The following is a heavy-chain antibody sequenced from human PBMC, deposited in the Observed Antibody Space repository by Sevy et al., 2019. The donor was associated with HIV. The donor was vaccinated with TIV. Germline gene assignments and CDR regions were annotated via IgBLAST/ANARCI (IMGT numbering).Heavy chain of an antibody. Sequence: SETLSLTCTVSGGSISSGGYYWNWIRQHPGKGLEWIGYISFSGSTYYNPSLKSRVTISFDTSTNQFSLKLRSLTAADTAVYYCARDSACSSTSRYGDFFAYWGQGTLVTVSS. CDR3: ARDSACSSTSRYGDFFAY. D-gene: IGHD2-2*01. CDR1: GGSISSGGYY. CDR2: ISFSGST. J-gene: IGHJ4*02. V-gene: IGHV4-31*03.